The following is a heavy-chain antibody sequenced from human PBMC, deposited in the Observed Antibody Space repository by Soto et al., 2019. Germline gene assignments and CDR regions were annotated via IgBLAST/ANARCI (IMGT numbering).Heavy chain of an antibody. D-gene: IGHD6-19*01. CDR3: ARFKTIAVAGIVYGMDV. CDR2: ISYDGSNK. CDR1: GFTFSSYA. V-gene: IGHV3-30-3*01. J-gene: IGHJ6*02. Sequence: PGGSLRLSCAASGFTFSSYAMHWVRQAPGKGLEWVAVISYDGSNKYYADSVKGRFTISRDNSKNTLYLQMNSLRAEDTAVYYCARFKTIAVAGIVYGMDVWGQGTTVTVSS.